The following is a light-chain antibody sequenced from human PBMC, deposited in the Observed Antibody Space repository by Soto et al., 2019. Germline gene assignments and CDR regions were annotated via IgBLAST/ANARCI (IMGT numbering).Light chain of an antibody. CDR2: DAS. CDR1: QSVGIY. CDR3: QQRNNWVT. Sequence: EIVLTQSPATPSLSPGEIATLSCRASQSVGIYLAWYQQKPGQAPRLLIYDASNRATGIPARFSGTGSGTEFGLTISSLEPEDSAVYYCQQRNNWVTFGGGTKVDIK. J-gene: IGKJ4*01. V-gene: IGKV3-11*01.